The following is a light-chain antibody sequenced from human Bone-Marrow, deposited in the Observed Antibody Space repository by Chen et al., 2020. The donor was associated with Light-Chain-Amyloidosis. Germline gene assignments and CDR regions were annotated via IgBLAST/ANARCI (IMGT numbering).Light chain of an antibody. CDR2: SND. CDR1: SSNIGSNT. CDR3: AAWDDNMNGWV. V-gene: IGLV1-44*01. J-gene: IGLJ3*02. Sequence: QSVLIQPPPASGTPGQKVTISCSGSSSNIGSNTVSWYQHLPGTAPKLLMYSNDQRPSGVPDRFAGSKSGTSASLAASGLQSEDEADYYCAAWDDNMNGWVFGGGTKLTVL.